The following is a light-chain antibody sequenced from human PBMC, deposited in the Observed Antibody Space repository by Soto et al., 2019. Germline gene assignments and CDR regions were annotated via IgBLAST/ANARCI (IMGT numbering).Light chain of an antibody. J-gene: IGLJ3*02. Sequence: QSALTQPASVSGSPGQSITISCAGSGGDTGTYDLLSWYQQIPGKAPKLIIFEVNRRPSGVSDRFSGSKSGNTASLTISGLQAEDEAECFCCSYAGNGAWVFGGGTKLTVL. V-gene: IGLV2-23*02. CDR2: EVN. CDR3: CSYAGNGAWV. CDR1: GGDTGTYDL.